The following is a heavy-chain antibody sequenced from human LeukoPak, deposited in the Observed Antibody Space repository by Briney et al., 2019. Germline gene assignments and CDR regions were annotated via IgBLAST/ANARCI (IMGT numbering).Heavy chain of an antibody. V-gene: IGHV3-11*04. J-gene: IGHJ3*02. CDR2: ISSSGTAT. CDR3: ARPARSGIYYPDAFEN. D-gene: IGHD3-10*01. Sequence: GGSLRLSCTASGFTFDDYYIAWIRQPPGKGLDWVAYISSSGTATYYAESVKGRFTISRDNAKNSLCLQMDSLKAEDTAMYYCARPARSGIYYPDAFENWGQGTMVTVSS. CDR1: GFTFDDYY.